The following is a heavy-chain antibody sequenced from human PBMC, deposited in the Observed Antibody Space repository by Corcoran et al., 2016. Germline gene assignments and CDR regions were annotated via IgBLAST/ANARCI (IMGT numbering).Heavy chain of an antibody. V-gene: IGHV3-30*18. J-gene: IGHJ4*02. CDR1: GFAFSSSG. D-gene: IGHD3-22*01. Sequence: QVQLVESGGGLVHPGRSLGLSCAASGFAFSSSGMHWVRQDPGKGLEWVAVISYDGSNKYYADSVKGRFTISRDNSKNTLYLQMNSLRAEDTAVYYCAKDLTDSSGYFGLGIDYWGQGTLVTVSS. CDR3: AKDLTDSSGYFGLGIDY. CDR2: ISYDGSNK.